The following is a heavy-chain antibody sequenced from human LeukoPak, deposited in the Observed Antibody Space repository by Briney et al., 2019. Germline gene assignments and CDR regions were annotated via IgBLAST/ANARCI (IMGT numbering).Heavy chain of an antibody. D-gene: IGHD3-9*01. J-gene: IGHJ3*02. CDR2: MNPNSGNT. CDR3: ARDLRDPRDAFDI. CDR1: GYTFTSYD. Sequence: ASVKVSCKASGYTFTSYDINWVRQATGQGLEWMGWMNPNSGNTGYAQKFQGRVTITRNTSISTAYMELSSLRSEDTAVYYCARDLRDPRDAFDIWGQGTMVTVSS. V-gene: IGHV1-8*03.